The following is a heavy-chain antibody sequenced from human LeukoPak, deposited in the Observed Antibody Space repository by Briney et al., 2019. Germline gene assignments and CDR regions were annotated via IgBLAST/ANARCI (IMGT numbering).Heavy chain of an antibody. CDR3: ARVYCSSISCFLDY. D-gene: IGHD2-2*01. V-gene: IGHV4-4*07. CDR2: IYTSGST. Sequence: PSETLSLTCIVSGGSISSYYWSWIRQPAGKGLEWIGRIYTSGSTNYNPSLKSRVTMSVDTSKNQFSLKLSSVTAADTAVYYCARVYCSSISCFLDYWGQGTLVTVSS. CDR1: GGSISSYY. J-gene: IGHJ4*02.